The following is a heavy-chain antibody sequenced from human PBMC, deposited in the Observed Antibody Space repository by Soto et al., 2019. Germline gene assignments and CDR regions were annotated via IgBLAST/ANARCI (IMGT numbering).Heavy chain of an antibody. CDR3: AKGIGSEARGYYFDY. D-gene: IGHD3-10*01. Sequence: EVQLLESGGGLVQPGGSLRLSCAASGFTFSSYAMSWVRQAPGKGLEWVSTISSSGGSTYYADSVKGRFTISRDDSENTLYLQMNSLRAEDTAVDYCAKGIGSEARGYYFDYWGQGTLVTVSS. V-gene: IGHV3-23*01. CDR1: GFTFSSYA. J-gene: IGHJ4*02. CDR2: ISSSGGST.